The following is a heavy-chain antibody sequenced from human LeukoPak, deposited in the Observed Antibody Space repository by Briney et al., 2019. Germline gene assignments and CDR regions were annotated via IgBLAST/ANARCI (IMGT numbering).Heavy chain of an antibody. CDR3: ARDGDYGSDHGK. CDR1: GFTVGSNY. Sequence: GGSLRLSCAASGFTVGSNYMSWVRQAPGKGLEWVSVIYSGGSTYYADSVKGRFTISRDNSKSTLYLQMNSLRAEDTAVYYCARDGDYGSDHGKGGQGTLVTVSS. D-gene: IGHD4-17*01. J-gene: IGHJ4*02. V-gene: IGHV3-66*01. CDR2: IYSGGST.